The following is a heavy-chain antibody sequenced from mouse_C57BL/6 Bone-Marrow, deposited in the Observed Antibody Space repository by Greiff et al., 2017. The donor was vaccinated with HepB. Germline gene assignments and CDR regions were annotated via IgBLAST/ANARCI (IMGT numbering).Heavy chain of an antibody. Sequence: EVQRVESGGGLVQSGRSLRLSCATSGFTFSDFYMEWVRQAPGKGLEWIAASRNKANDYTTEYSASVKGRFIVSRDTSQSILYLQMNALRAEDTAIYYCARDPYDYDDAMDYWGQGTSVTVSS. V-gene: IGHV7-1*01. CDR3: ARDPYDYDDAMDY. CDR1: GFTFSDFY. CDR2: SRNKANDYTT. J-gene: IGHJ4*01. D-gene: IGHD2-4*01.